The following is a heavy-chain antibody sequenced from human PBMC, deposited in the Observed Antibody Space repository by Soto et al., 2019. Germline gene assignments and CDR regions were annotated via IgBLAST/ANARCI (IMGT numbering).Heavy chain of an antibody. CDR3: ARGPKRSSSSWYVVARTNLTRNYGMDV. CDR2: INHSGST. D-gene: IGHD6-13*01. J-gene: IGHJ6*02. Sequence: PSETLSLTCAVYGGSFSGYYWSWIRQPPGKGLEWIGEINHSGSTNYNPSLKSRVTISVDTSKNQFSLKLSSVTAADTAVYYCARGPKRSSSSWYVVARTNLTRNYGMDVWGQGTTVTVSS. CDR1: GGSFSGYY. V-gene: IGHV4-34*01.